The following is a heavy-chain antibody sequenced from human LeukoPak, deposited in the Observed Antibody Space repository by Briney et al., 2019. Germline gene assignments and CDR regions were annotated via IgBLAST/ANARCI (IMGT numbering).Heavy chain of an antibody. CDR3: ARDRMVAARGWFDP. CDR1: GGSISSGGYS. D-gene: IGHD2-15*01. J-gene: IGHJ5*02. V-gene: IGHV4-30-2*01. Sequence: SETLSLTCAVSGGSISSGGYSWSWIRQPPGKGPEWIGYIYHSGSTYYNPSLKSRVTISVDRSKNQFSLKLSSVTAADTAVYYCARDRMVAARGWFDPWGQGTLVTVSS. CDR2: IYHSGST.